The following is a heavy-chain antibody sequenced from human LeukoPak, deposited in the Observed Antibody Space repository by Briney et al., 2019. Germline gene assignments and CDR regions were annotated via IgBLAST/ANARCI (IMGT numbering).Heavy chain of an antibody. CDR3: ARGGGYCSSTSCYTGIIRGWFDP. Sequence: ASVKVSCKASGYTFTNYGISWVRQAPGQGLEWMGWISGYNGNTNYAQKLQGRVTMTTDTSTSTAYMELRSLRSDDTAVYYCARGGGYCSSTSCYTGIIRGWFDPWGQGTLVTVSS. J-gene: IGHJ5*02. D-gene: IGHD2-2*02. CDR1: GYTFTNYG. V-gene: IGHV1-18*01. CDR2: ISGYNGNT.